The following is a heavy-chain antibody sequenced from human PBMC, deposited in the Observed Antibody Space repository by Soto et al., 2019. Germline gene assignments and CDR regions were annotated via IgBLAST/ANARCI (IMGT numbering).Heavy chain of an antibody. D-gene: IGHD3-22*01. CDR1: GGTFSSYA. J-gene: IGHJ4*02. Sequence: GASVKVSCKASGGTFSSYAISWVRQAPGQGLEWMGGIIPIFGTANYAQKFQGRVTITADESTSTAYMELSSLRSEDTAVYYCARSESGYYYLFFYWGQGTLVTVSS. CDR2: IIPIFGTA. V-gene: IGHV1-69*13. CDR3: ARSESGYYYLFFY.